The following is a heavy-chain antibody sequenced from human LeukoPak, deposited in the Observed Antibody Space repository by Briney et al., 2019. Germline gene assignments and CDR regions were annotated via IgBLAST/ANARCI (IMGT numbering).Heavy chain of an antibody. CDR1: GDSVSSNSAA. CDR3: VREEGQGTARMFDC. V-gene: IGHV6-1*01. J-gene: IGHJ4*02. D-gene: IGHD1-7*01. CDR2: TYYSSKWYS. Sequence: SQTLSLTCAISGDSVSSNSAAWNWIRQSPSRGLEWLGRTYYSSKWYSDYAVSVKSRITINSDTFKNQFSLQLNSVTPEDEAVYYCVREEGQGTARMFDCWGQGIPVTVSS.